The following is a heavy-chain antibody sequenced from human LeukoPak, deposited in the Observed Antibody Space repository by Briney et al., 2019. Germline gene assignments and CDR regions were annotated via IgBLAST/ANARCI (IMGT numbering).Heavy chain of an antibody. V-gene: IGHV3-48*04. CDR2: ITSGGYIV. Sequence: GGSLRLSCAASAFTLSGYTMNWVRQAPGKGLEWVSSITSGGYIVYYADSVRGRFTISRDDANNSLYLQMNSLRAEDTAVYYCAGSWGNWGQGTLVTVSS. J-gene: IGHJ4*02. CDR1: AFTLSGYT. D-gene: IGHD3-16*01. CDR3: AGSWGN.